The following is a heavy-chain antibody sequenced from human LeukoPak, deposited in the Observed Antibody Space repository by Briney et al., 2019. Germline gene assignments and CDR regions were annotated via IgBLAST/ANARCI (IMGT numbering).Heavy chain of an antibody. V-gene: IGHV4-39*01. D-gene: IGHD3-16*01. Sequence: SETLSLTCTVSGASISGSDYYWGWIRQPPGKGLEWIGVIYDSGSTYYNPSLKGRITISVDTSKNQFSLKLSSVTAADTAFYYCARLNSIGGSRFDYWGQGTLATVSS. J-gene: IGHJ4*02. CDR2: IYDSGST. CDR1: GASISGSDYY. CDR3: ARLNSIGGSRFDY.